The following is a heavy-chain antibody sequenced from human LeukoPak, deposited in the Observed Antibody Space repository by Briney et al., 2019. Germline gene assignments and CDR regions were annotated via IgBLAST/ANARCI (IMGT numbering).Heavy chain of an antibody. J-gene: IGHJ5*02. Sequence: SETLSLTCTVSGGSVSSGSYYWNWIRQPPGKGLEWIGYIYYSGSTNYNPSLKSRVTISVDTSKNQFSLELSSVTAADTAVYYCARDRWLRGGWFDPWGQGTLVTVSS. V-gene: IGHV4-61*01. D-gene: IGHD5-12*01. CDR2: IYYSGST. CDR1: GGSVSSGSYY. CDR3: ARDRWLRGGWFDP.